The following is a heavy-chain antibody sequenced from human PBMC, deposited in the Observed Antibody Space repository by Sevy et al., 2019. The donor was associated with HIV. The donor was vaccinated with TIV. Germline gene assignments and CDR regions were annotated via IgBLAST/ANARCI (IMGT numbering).Heavy chain of an antibody. J-gene: IGHJ2*01. D-gene: IGHD3-10*01. CDR1: GFTFSSYA. Sequence: GGSLRLSCAASGFTFSSYAMSWVRQAPGKGLEWVSAISGSGGSTYYADSVKGRFTISRDNSKNTLYLQMNSLGAEDTAVYYCAKGSLNMVRGHFDLWGRGTLVTVSS. V-gene: IGHV3-23*01. CDR2: ISGSGGST. CDR3: AKGSLNMVRGHFDL.